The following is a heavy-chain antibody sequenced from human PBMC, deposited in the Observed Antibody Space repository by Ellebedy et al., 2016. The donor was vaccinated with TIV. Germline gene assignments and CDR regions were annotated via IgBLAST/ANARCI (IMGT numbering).Heavy chain of an antibody. CDR2: INPDSGAI. J-gene: IGHJ6*02. D-gene: IGHD6-13*01. V-gene: IGHV1-2*02. CDR3: ARVRRASSGLDV. Sequence: ASVKVSCKASGYTFTDNYIHWVRQAPGQGLEWMGWINPDSGAINYAQKFQGRVTMARDASISTAYMELGRLNSDDTALYYCARVRRASSGLDVWGQGTTVTVSS. CDR1: GYTFTDNY.